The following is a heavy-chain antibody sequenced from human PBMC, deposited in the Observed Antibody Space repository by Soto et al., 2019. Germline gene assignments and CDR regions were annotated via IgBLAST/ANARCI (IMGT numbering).Heavy chain of an antibody. D-gene: IGHD3-16*01. Sequence: GESLNISRKGSGYSYTSYWLRWLRQMPWRGLEWVGRRDPSECYTNYSPSFQGHATISADKSISTAYLQCSSLKASDTAMYYCALGGYAYCYCYGMDVWGQGTTVTVSS. CDR2: RDPSECYT. V-gene: IGHV5-10-1*01. CDR1: GYSYTSYW. CDR3: ALGGYAYCYCYGMDV. J-gene: IGHJ6*02.